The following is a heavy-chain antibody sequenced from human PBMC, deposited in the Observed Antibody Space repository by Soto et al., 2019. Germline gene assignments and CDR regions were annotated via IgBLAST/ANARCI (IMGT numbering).Heavy chain of an antibody. V-gene: IGHV1-18*04. CDR3: ARVYDILAASIDY. J-gene: IGHJ4*02. Sequence: ASVNLSCEASGYTFTSYGLSWVLQAPGQGLEWMGWISAYNGNTNYAQKLQGRVTMTTDTSTSTAYMELRSLRSDDTAVYYCARVYDILAASIDYWGQGTLVTVS. CDR2: ISAYNGNT. D-gene: IGHD3-9*01. CDR1: GYTFTSYG.